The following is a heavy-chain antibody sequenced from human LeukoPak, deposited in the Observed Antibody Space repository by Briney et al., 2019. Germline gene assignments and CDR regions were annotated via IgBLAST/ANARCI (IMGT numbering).Heavy chain of an antibody. J-gene: IGHJ4*02. CDR3: AKGGNGWPIDY. CDR2: ISSSSSTI. CDR1: GFTFSSYS. V-gene: IGHV3-48*01. D-gene: IGHD6-19*01. Sequence: GGSLRLSCAASGFTFSSYSMNWVRQAPGKGLEWVSYISSSSSTIYYADSVKGRFTISRDNSKNTLYLQMNSLRAEDTAVYNCAKGGNGWPIDYWGQGTLVTVSS.